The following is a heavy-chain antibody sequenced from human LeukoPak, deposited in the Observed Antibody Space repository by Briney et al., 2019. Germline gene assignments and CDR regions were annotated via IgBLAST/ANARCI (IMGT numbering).Heavy chain of an antibody. D-gene: IGHD5-24*01. J-gene: IGHJ4*02. Sequence: GGSLRLSCAASGFIVTNYAMTWVRHAPGKGVEWVSTIGYSAGETYYADSVKGRFTISRDYSMNTLYLQMTSLRDDDTALYYCAKDDDGRHHRVDQWGEGTLVSVSS. V-gene: IGHV3-23*01. CDR2: IGYSAGET. CDR3: AKDDDGRHHRVDQ. CDR1: GFIVTNYA.